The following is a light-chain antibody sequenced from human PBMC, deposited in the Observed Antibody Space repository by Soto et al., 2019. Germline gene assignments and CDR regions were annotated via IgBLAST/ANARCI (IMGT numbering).Light chain of an antibody. CDR3: KQYENSPIT. CDR2: GAS. V-gene: IGKV3-20*01. Sequence: ETVLTQSPGTLSLSPGETATLSCRASESIRSNSLAWYQQKPGQPPRLLIYGASNRATDIPDRFSGSGSGTDFNLTITRLESEDFAVYDCKQYENSPITFGQGTRLDIK. CDR1: ESIRSNS. J-gene: IGKJ5*01.